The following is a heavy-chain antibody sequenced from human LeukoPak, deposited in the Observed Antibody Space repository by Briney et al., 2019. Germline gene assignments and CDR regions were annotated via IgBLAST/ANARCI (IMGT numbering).Heavy chain of an antibody. Sequence: GGSLRLSCAASGFTFSNYWVSWFRQAPGQGLERVASIKQDGSERYYVDSVKGRFTIPRDNAKNSLFLQLSSLRVEDTAVYYCARGSMHIYHLYTDYWGQGTLVTVSS. CDR3: ARGSMHIYHLYTDY. CDR1: GFTFSNYW. V-gene: IGHV3-7*01. J-gene: IGHJ4*02. CDR2: IKQDGSER. D-gene: IGHD3-16*02.